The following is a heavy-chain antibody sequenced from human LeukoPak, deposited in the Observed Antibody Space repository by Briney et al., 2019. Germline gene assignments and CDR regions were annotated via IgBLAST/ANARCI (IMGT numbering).Heavy chain of an antibody. CDR1: GFTFSSYS. CDR2: SSSSSSYI. V-gene: IGHV3-21*01. J-gene: IGHJ6*03. CDR3: ARAPTVTTTFNYYYYYMDV. D-gene: IGHD4-17*01. Sequence: GGSLRLSCAASGFTFSSYSMNWVRQAPGKGLEWVSSSSSSSSYIYYADSVKGRFTISRDNAKNSLYLQMNSLRAEDTAVYYCARAPTVTTTFNYYYYYMDVWGKGTTVTISS.